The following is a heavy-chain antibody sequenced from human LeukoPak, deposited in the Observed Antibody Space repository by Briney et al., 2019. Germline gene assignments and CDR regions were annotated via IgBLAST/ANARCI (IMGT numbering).Heavy chain of an antibody. CDR3: AKDSGYGDYGGEYFPH. CDR1: GFTFSNYA. J-gene: IGHJ1*01. V-gene: IGHV3-23*01. Sequence: PGGSLRLSCAASGFTFSNYAMSWVRQSPGKGLEWVSSITVNSADTYYADSVKGRFTISSDNSKNTLYPQMNSLRAEDTAIYYCAKDSGYGDYGGEYFPHWGQGTLVTVSS. D-gene: IGHD4-17*01. CDR2: ITVNSADT.